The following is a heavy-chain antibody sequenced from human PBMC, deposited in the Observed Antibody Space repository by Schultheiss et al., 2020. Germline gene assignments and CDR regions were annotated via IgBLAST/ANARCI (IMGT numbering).Heavy chain of an antibody. Sequence: GGSLRLSCAASGFPFTNYGMNWVRQAPGKGLEWVSYISSSSSTIYYADSVKGRFTISRDNAKNSLYLQMNSLRDEDTAVYYCAKGDIVVVPAAITYAFDIWGQGTMVTVSS. D-gene: IGHD2-2*01. CDR3: AKGDIVVVPAAITYAFDI. CDR2: ISSSSSTI. J-gene: IGHJ3*02. V-gene: IGHV3-48*02. CDR1: GFPFTNYG.